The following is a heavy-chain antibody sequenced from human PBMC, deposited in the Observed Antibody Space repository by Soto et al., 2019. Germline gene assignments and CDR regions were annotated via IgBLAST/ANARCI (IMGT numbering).Heavy chain of an antibody. V-gene: IGHV1-18*01. D-gene: IGHD2-21*02. Sequence: ASVKVSCKASGYTFTSYGISWVRQAPGQGLEWMGWISAYNGNTNYAQKLQGRVTMTTDTSTSTAYMELRSLRSDDTAVYYCERMGGYCGGDCYPIYYWGQGTLVTVSA. CDR2: ISAYNGNT. J-gene: IGHJ4*02. CDR3: ERMGGYCGGDCYPIYY. CDR1: GYTFTSYG.